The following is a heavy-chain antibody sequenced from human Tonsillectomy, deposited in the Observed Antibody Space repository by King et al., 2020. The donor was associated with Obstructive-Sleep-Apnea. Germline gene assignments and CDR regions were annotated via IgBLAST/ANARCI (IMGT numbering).Heavy chain of an antibody. Sequence: VQLQESGPGLVKPSETLSLTCTVSGGSISSYYWSWIRQPPGKGLEWIGYIYSSGSTNYNPSLKIRVTISVDTTKNQFFPKLSSVTAANTAVYYCARGWLQPAVWFDLWGRGTLVTVSS. CDR3: ARGWLQPAVWFDL. CDR1: GGSISSYY. J-gene: IGHJ2*01. V-gene: IGHV4-4*09. D-gene: IGHD5-24*01. CDR2: IYSSGST.